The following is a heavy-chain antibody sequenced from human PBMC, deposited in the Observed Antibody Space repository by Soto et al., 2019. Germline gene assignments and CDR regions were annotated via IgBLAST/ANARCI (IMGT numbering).Heavy chain of an antibody. J-gene: IGHJ6*02. D-gene: IGHD3-22*01. CDR3: ARDFVWDSSGYLNGVPGYHYGMAV. Sequence: GGSLRLSCAASGFTFSSYSMNWVRQAPGKGLEWVSSISSSSSYIYYADSVKGRFTISRDNAKNSLYLQMNSLRAEDTAVYYCARDFVWDSSGYLNGVPGYHYGMAVWGQGTTVPVSS. CDR2: ISSSSSYI. CDR1: GFTFSSYS. V-gene: IGHV3-21*01.